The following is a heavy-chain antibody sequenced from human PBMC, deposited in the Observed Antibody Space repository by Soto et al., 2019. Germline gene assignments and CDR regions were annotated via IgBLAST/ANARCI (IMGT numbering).Heavy chain of an antibody. D-gene: IGHD3-22*01. J-gene: IGHJ5*02. CDR2: IYYSGST. V-gene: IGHV4-59*01. CDR3: ARVLKWGYYDSTLNWFDP. Sequence: SETMSVTCRVADVSSISYYLSWIRQPPGKGLEWIGYIYYSGSTNYNPSLKSRVTISVDTSKNQFSLKLSSVTAADTAVYYCARVLKWGYYDSTLNWFDPWGQGTLVTVSS. CDR1: DVSSISYY.